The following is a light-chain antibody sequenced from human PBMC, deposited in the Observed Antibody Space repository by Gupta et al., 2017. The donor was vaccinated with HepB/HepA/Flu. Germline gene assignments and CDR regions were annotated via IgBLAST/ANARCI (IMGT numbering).Light chain of an antibody. CDR2: DVI. V-gene: IGLV2-14*03. CDR3: SSFTTRNTLL. CDR1: SSDIGAYNH. Sequence: QSALTQPASVSGSLGQSITISCTGTSSDIGAYNHVSWYQQHPGKAPKLMIYDVIKRPSGVPNRFSGSKSGNTASLTISGLQAEDEADYYCSSFTTRNTLLFGGGTKLTVL. J-gene: IGLJ2*01.